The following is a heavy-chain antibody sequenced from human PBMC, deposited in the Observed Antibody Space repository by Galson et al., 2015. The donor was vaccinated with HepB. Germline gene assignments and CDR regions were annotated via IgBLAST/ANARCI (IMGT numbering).Heavy chain of an antibody. CDR1: GFTFSSYT. Sequence: SLRLSCAASGFTFSSYTMNWVRQAPGKGLEWVSSIRSSSSYIYYADSVKGRFTISRDNAKNSLYLQMNSLRAEDTAVYYCARDPIVWFGTHGDYWGQGTLVTVSS. V-gene: IGHV3-21*01. CDR3: ARDPIVWFGTHGDY. J-gene: IGHJ4*02. CDR2: IRSSSSYI. D-gene: IGHD3-10*01.